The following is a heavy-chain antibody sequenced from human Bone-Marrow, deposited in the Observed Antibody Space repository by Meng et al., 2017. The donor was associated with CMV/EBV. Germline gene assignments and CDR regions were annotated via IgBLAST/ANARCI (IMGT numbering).Heavy chain of an antibody. CDR1: GYSFTSYW. CDR3: ARQGGRIAAAGGGDFDY. V-gene: IGHV5-51*01. CDR2: IYPGDSDT. Sequence: GGSLRLSCKGSGYSFTSYWIGWVRQMPGKGLEWMGIIYPGDSDTRYSPSFQGQVTISADKSISTAYLQWSSLKASDTAMYYCARQGGRIAAAGGGDFDYWGQGTLVTVSS. D-gene: IGHD6-13*01. J-gene: IGHJ4*02.